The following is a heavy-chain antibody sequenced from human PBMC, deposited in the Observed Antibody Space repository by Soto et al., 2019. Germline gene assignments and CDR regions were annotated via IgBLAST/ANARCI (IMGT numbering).Heavy chain of an antibody. CDR1: GYTFTSYG. J-gene: IGHJ4*02. D-gene: IGHD1-26*01. Sequence: ASVKVTCKASGYTFTSYGISWVRQAPGQGLEWMGWISAYNANTNYAQKLQGRVTMTTDTSTSTSYMELRSLRSDDTAVYFCARDRLGATGDYWGQGTLVTVYS. CDR3: ARDRLGATGDY. CDR2: ISAYNANT. V-gene: IGHV1-18*01.